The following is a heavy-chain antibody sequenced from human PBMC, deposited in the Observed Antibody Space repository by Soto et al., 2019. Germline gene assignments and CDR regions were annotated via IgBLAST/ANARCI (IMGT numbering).Heavy chain of an antibody. CDR1: GGSFSGYY. CDR2: IYYSGST. V-gene: IGHV4-59*08. J-gene: IGHJ5*02. Sequence: PSETLSLTCAVYGGSFSGYYWSWIRQPPGKGLEWIGYIYYSGSTNYNPSLKSRVTISVDTSKSQFSLKLSSVTAADTAVYYCANWFDPWGPGTLVTVSS. CDR3: ANWFDP.